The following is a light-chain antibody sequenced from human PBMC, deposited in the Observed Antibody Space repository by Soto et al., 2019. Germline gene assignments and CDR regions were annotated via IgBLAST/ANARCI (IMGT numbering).Light chain of an antibody. Sequence: EIVLTQSPATLSLSPGERATLSCRASQSVSSYLAWYQQKPGQAPRLLIYDASNMATGIPARFSGSGSGTDFTHTISSLEPEDFAVYYCQQRSNWPPYTFGQGTKLEIK. CDR1: QSVSSY. CDR2: DAS. V-gene: IGKV3-11*01. CDR3: QQRSNWPPYT. J-gene: IGKJ2*01.